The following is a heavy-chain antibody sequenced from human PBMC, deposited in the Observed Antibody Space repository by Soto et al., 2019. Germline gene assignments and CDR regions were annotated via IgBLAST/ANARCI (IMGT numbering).Heavy chain of an antibody. Sequence: SETLSLTCTVSGGSVSSGNYYWSWIRQPPGKGLEWIAYIYYRGSTDYNPSLESRVTISIDTSKNQFSLRLNSVTAADTAVYYCARGLRYFDWLVNHSTTYAFDIWGQGTMVTVSS. CDR3: ARGLRYFDWLVNHSTTYAFDI. CDR1: GGSVSSGNYY. J-gene: IGHJ3*02. D-gene: IGHD3-9*01. V-gene: IGHV4-61*01. CDR2: IYYRGST.